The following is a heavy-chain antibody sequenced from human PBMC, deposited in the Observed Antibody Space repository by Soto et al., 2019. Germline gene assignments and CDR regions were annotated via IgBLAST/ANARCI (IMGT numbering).Heavy chain of an antibody. CDR1: VGPFSSYT. CDR2: IIPIFGTA. CDR3: ARGSFDSSGYYFDY. V-gene: IGHV1-69*13. Sequence: SVTVSCKGAVGPFSSYTISWVRQAPGQGLGWMGGIIPIFGTANYAQKFQGRVTITADESTSTAYMELSSLRSEDTAVYYCARGSFDSSGYYFDYWGQGTLVTVSS. D-gene: IGHD3-22*01. J-gene: IGHJ4*02.